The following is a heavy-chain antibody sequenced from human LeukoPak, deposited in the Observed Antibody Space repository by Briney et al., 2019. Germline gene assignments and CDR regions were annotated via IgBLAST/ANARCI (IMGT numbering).Heavy chain of an antibody. V-gene: IGHV3-21*01. CDR3: ARPKEDDWGSHDY. J-gene: IGHJ4*02. CDR2: ISRSSSYM. D-gene: IGHD7-27*01. Sequence: GGSLRLSCAASGFSFSSYSMNWVSQAPGKGLKCVSSISRSSSYMYYADSVKGRFTISRDNAKNSLYLQMNSLRAEDTAVYYCARPKEDDWGSHDYWGQGTLVTVSS. CDR1: GFSFSSYS.